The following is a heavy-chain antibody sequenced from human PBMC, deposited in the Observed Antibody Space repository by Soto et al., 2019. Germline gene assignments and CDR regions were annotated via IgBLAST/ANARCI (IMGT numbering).Heavy chain of an antibody. CDR2: INPGNSNT. V-gene: IGHV1-3*01. J-gene: IGHJ4*02. Sequence: GALVKVSCKASGYTFTSYAMHWVRQAPGPSLEWMGWINPGNSNTKYSQKFQGRITITRYTSASTAYMELNSLSSEDTAVYYCARDVAALDYWGQGTLVTVSS. D-gene: IGHD6-13*01. CDR1: GYTFTSYA. CDR3: ARDVAALDY.